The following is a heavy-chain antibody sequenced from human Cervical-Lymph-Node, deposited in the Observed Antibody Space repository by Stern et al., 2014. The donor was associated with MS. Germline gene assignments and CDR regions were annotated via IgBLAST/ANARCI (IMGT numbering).Heavy chain of an antibody. J-gene: IGHJ5*02. Sequence: EVQLEESGGDLVQPGGSLRLSCSASGFTFSTYAMHWVRQAPGKGLEYVSVISSNGGFTYYADSVKGRFTISRDNSKNALYLQMSSLRAEDTAIYYCVTYLVAAIPWGLGTLVTVSS. D-gene: IGHD6-25*01. CDR2: ISSNGGFT. CDR1: GFTFSTYA. V-gene: IGHV3-64D*06. CDR3: VTYLVAAIP.